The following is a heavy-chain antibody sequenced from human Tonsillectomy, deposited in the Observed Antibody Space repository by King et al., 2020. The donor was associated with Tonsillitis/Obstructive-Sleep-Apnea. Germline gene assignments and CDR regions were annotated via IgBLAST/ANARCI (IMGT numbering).Heavy chain of an antibody. J-gene: IGHJ6*02. CDR3: ARHLRDVCKYAYYYGMDV. D-gene: IGHD2-2*01. CDR1: GYSFTSYW. V-gene: IGHV5-10-1*01. CDR2: IDPSESYT. Sequence: VQLQQSGAEVKKPGESLRISCKGSGYSFTSYWISWVRQMPGKGLEWMGRIDPSESYTNYSPSSQGHITISVDKSISTAYLQWSSLKASDTAMYYCARHLRDVCKYAYYYGMDVWGQGTTVTVSS.